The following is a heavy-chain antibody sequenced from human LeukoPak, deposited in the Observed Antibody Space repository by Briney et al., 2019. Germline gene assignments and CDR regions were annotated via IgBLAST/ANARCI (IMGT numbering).Heavy chain of an antibody. CDR3: AKDALPMITFGGVIVDRNNWFDP. Sequence: GGSLRLSCAAPGFTFSSYGMHWVRQAPGKGLEWVAVIWYDGSNKYYADSVKGRFTISRDNSKNTLYLQMNSLRAEDTAVYYCAKDALPMITFGGVIVDRNNWFDPWGQGTLVTVSS. V-gene: IGHV3-33*06. J-gene: IGHJ5*02. CDR2: IWYDGSNK. CDR1: GFTFSSYG. D-gene: IGHD3-16*02.